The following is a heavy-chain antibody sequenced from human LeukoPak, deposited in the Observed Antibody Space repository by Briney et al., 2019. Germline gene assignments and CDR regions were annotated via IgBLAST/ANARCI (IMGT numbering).Heavy chain of an antibody. CDR3: ARQLWFGEASDWFDP. V-gene: IGHV1-8*01. CDR1: GYTFASYD. J-gene: IGHJ5*02. D-gene: IGHD3-10*01. Sequence: ASVKVSCKASGYTFASYDINWVRQATGQGLEWMGWMNPNSGTTGYAQKFQGRVTMTRNTSISTAYMELSSLRSEDTAVYYCARQLWFGEASDWFDPWGQGTLVTVSS. CDR2: MNPNSGTT.